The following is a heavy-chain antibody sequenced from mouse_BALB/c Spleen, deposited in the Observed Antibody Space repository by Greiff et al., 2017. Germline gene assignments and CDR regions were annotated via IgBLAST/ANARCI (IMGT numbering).Heavy chain of an antibody. CDR2: IWAGGST. CDR1: GFSLTSYG. CDR3: ARSYGEGYYYAMDY. D-gene: IGHD2-12*01. Sequence: VKLVESGPGLVAPSQSLSITCTVSGFSLTSYGVHWVRQPPGKGLEWLGVIWAGGSTNYHSALMSRLSISKDNSKSQVFLKMNSLQTDDTAMYYCARSYGEGYYYAMDYWGQGTSVTVSS. V-gene: IGHV2-9*02. J-gene: IGHJ4*01.